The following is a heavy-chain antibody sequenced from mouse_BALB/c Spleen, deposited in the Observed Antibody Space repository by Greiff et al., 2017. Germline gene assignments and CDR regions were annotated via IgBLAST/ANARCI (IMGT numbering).Heavy chain of an antibody. D-gene: IGHD1-1*01. V-gene: IGHV3-2*02. CDR2: ISYSGST. J-gene: IGHJ4*01. CDR3: ARAYYGSSYDAMDY. CDR1: GYSITSDYA. Sequence: EVKLEESGPGLVKPSQSLSLTCTVTGYSITSDYAWNWIRQFPGNKLEWMGYISYSGSTSYNPSLKSRISITRDTSKNQFFLQLNSVTTEDTATYYCARAYYGSSYDAMDYWGQGTSVTVSS.